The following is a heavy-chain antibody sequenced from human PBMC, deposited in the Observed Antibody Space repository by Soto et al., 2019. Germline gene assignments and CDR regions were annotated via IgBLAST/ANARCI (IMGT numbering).Heavy chain of an antibody. D-gene: IGHD5-12*01. CDR3: NKDRYSDYNLGPHFHCGMDV. CDR2: INAFGGNT. CDR1: CFPFSFYC. V-gene: IGHV3-23*01. Sequence: PGGSLRLCRVASCFPFSFYCMSWVRQSPGTRLESVAGINAFGGNTYYADLVRCRFTICRDXSKNTLVLQMNTVGVEDTALYYCNKDRYSDYNLGPHFHCGMDVGGQRPTVTVTS. J-gene: IGHJ6*02.